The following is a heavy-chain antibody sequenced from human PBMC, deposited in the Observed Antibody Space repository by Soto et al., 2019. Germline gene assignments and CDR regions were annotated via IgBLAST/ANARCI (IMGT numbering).Heavy chain of an antibody. CDR3: AKDIYGSVSYYKSALDC. V-gene: IGHV3-23*01. CDR1: GFTFSSYA. J-gene: IGHJ4*02. Sequence: PAGSLRLSCAASGFTFSSYAMSWVRQAPGKGLEWVSAISGSDGSTYYADTVKGRFTISRDNSKNTLYLQMNSLRAEDTAVYYCAKDIYGSVSYYKSALDCWGQGTVVT. D-gene: IGHD3-10*01. CDR2: ISGSDGST.